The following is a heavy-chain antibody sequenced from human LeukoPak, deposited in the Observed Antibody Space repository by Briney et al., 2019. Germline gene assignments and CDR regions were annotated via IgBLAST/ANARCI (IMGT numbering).Heavy chain of an antibody. V-gene: IGHV4-59*01. CDR3: ARALGDIDEIDY. J-gene: IGHJ4*02. CDR1: GGSISSYY. Sequence: SETLSLTCTVSGGSISSYYWSWIRQPPGQGLEWIGYIYYSGSTNYNPSLKSRVTISVDTSKNQFPLKLSSVTAADTAVYYCARALGDIDEIDYWGQGTLVTVSS. D-gene: IGHD2-15*01. CDR2: IYYSGST.